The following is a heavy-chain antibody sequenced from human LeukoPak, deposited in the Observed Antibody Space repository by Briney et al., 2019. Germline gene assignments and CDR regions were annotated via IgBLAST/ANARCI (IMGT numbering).Heavy chain of an antibody. CDR1: GGSISSYY. Sequence: PSETLSLTCTVSGGSISSYYWSWIRQPPGKGLEWIGYIYYSGSTSYNPSLKSRVTISVDTSKNQFSLKLSSVTAADTAVYYCASSYIAAAGYFDYWGQGTLVTVSS. D-gene: IGHD6-13*01. V-gene: IGHV4-59*08. CDR2: IYYSGST. CDR3: ASSYIAAAGYFDY. J-gene: IGHJ4*02.